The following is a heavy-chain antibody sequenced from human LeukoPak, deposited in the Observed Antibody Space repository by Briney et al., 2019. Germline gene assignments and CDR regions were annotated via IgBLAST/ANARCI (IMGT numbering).Heavy chain of an antibody. Sequence: KPSETLSLTCTVSGGSISSSSYYWGWIRQPPGKGLEWIGYIYYSGSTNYNPSLKSRVTISVDTSKNQFSLKLSSVTAADTAVYYCASVTSGLYYYYGLDVWGQGTTVTVSS. V-gene: IGHV4-61*05. D-gene: IGHD2-21*02. CDR1: GGSISSSSYY. CDR2: IYYSGST. CDR3: ASVTSGLYYYYGLDV. J-gene: IGHJ6*02.